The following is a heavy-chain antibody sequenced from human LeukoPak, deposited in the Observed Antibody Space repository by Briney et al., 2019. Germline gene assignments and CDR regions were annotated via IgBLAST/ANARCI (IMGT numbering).Heavy chain of an antibody. CDR3: ARDYLTNDFWSGYWYY. CDR2: ISWNSGSI. D-gene: IGHD3-3*01. J-gene: IGHJ4*02. Sequence: GGSLRLSCAASGFTFDDYAMHWVRQAPGKGLEWVSGISWNSGSIGYVDSVKGRFTISRDNAKSSLYLQMNSLRAEDTAVYYCARDYLTNDFWSGYWYYWGQGTLVTVSS. CDR1: GFTFDDYA. V-gene: IGHV3-9*01.